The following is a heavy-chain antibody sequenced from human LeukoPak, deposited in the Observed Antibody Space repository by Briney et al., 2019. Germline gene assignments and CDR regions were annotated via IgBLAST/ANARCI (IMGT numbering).Heavy chain of an antibody. CDR3: ARASCTGGTCPTFIDF. Sequence: ASVKVSCKASGYSFTTYGMNWVPQAPGQGLEWMGWFNTYTGNPTYAQGFTGRFVFSMDTSASTAYLQISSLKAEDMAVCYCARASCTGGTCPTFIDFWGQGTLVTVSS. V-gene: IGHV7-81*01. D-gene: IGHD2-15*01. CDR2: FNTYTGNP. CDR1: GYSFTTYG. J-gene: IGHJ4*02.